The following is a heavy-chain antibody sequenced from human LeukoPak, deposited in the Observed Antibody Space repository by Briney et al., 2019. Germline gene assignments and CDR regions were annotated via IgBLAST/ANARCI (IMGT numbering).Heavy chain of an antibody. CDR2: ITAYNGNT. Sequence: GASVKLSCKASGYTFTSYGISWVRQAPGKGLEWVGWITAYNGNTNYAQKLQGRVTMTTDTSTSTAYMELRSLRSEDTAVYYCARGYCSGGSCSLFDLGGRGTLVTVSS. CDR3: ARGYCSGGSCSLFDL. V-gene: IGHV1-18*04. J-gene: IGHJ2*01. CDR1: GYTFTSYG. D-gene: IGHD2-15*01.